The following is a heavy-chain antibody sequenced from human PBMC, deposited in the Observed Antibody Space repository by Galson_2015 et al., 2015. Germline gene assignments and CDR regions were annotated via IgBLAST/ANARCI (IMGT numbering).Heavy chain of an antibody. J-gene: IGHJ6*02. D-gene: IGHD6-6*01. CDR3: ARDRSAGIAARRFPGMDV. CDR2: IRSKAYGGTT. CDR1: GFTFGDYA. V-gene: IGHV3-49*03. Sequence: SLRLSCAASGFTFGDYAMSWFRQAPGKGLEWVGFIRSKAYGGTTEYAASVKGRFTISRDDSKNTLYLQMNSLRAEDTAVYYCARDRSAGIAARRFPGMDVWGQGTTVTVSS.